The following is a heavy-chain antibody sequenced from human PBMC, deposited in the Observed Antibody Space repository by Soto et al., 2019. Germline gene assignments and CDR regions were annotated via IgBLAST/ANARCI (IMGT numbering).Heavy chain of an antibody. CDR2: INHSGST. D-gene: IGHD6-13*01. J-gene: IGHJ6*02. V-gene: IGHV4-34*01. CDR1: GGSFSGYY. Sequence: SETLSLTCAVYGGSFSGYYWSWIRQPPGKGLEWIGEINHSGSTNYNPSLKSRVTISVDTSKNQFSLKLSSVTAADTAVYYCARFSSSWYYYYGMDVWGQGTTVTVS. CDR3: ARFSSSWYYYYGMDV.